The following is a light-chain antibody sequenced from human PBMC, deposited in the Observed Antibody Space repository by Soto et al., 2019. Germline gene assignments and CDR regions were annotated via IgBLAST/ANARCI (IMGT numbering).Light chain of an antibody. CDR2: EVT. J-gene: IGLJ2*01. CDR3: NSYTSTFTGV. Sequence: QSALTQPASVSGSPGQSITISCTGTNSDVGGHNFVSWFQHHPGKAPKLMIYEVTNRPSGVSDRFSGSKSGNTASLTISGLQAEDEADYYCNSYTSTFTGVFGGGTKLTVL. CDR1: NSDVGGHNF. V-gene: IGLV2-14*01.